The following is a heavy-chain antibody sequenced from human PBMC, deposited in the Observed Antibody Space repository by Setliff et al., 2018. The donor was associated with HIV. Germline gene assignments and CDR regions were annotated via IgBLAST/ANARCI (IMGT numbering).Heavy chain of an antibody. CDR3: VRGVQSPPHYSYYYMEV. V-gene: IGHV1-69*02. CDR1: RSTFNSHT. D-gene: IGHD3-3*01. CDR2: IIPILGVA. Sequence: SVKVSCKASRSTFNSHTINWVRQAPGQGLDWMGRIIPILGVANYAQRFQGKVTITADKSTSKAYMELTSLRFDDTAMYYCVRGVQSPPHYSYYYMEVWGEGTMVTVSS. J-gene: IGHJ6*03.